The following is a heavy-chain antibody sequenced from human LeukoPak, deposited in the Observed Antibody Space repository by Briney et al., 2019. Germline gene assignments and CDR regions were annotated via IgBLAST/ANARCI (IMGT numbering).Heavy chain of an antibody. J-gene: IGHJ6*02. V-gene: IGHV3-53*01. CDR2: IYSGGST. Sequence: GGSLRLSCAASGFTVSSNYMSWVRQAPGKGLEWVSVIYSGGSTYYADSVKGRFTISRDNSKNTLYLQMNSLRAEDTAVYYCASTAKDIVVVPAAADYYYYYGMDVWGQGTTVTVSS. CDR3: ASTAKDIVVVPAAADYYYYYGMDV. D-gene: IGHD2-2*01. CDR1: GFTVSSNY.